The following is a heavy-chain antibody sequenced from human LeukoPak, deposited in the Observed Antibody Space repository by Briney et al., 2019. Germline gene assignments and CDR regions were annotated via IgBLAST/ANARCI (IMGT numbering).Heavy chain of an antibody. J-gene: IGHJ4*02. V-gene: IGHV3-53*01. CDR1: GFTVDSNY. CDR3: ARGDDGGYYDYFDY. D-gene: IGHD3-3*01. Sequence: GSLRLSCAASGFTVDSNYLSWVRQAPGKGLEWVSTIYTGGNTYYAASVKGRFTISRDFSKNTVFLHMNSLRAEDTAMYYCARGDDGGYYDYFDYWGQGALVTVSS. CDR2: IYTGGNT.